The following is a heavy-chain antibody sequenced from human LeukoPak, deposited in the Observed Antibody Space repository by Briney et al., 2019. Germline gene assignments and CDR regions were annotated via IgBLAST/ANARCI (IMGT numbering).Heavy chain of an antibody. Sequence: SETLSLTCTVSGGSISSGGYYWSWIRQPPGKGLEWIGSIFYSGSTDSNPSLKGRVTISVDASKNQFSLKLGSVTAADTAMYFCARHYDSSAYWYYFGYWGQGTLVTVSS. CDR2: IFYSGST. J-gene: IGHJ4*02. CDR1: GGSISSGGYY. CDR3: ARHYDSSAYWYYFGY. D-gene: IGHD3-22*01. V-gene: IGHV4-61*08.